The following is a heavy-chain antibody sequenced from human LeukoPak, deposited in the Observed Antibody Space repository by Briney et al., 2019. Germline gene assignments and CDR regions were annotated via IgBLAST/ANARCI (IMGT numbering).Heavy chain of an antibody. CDR2: IYSGGTT. D-gene: IGHD3-3*01. Sequence: GGSLRLSCEVSGFPVRSRYMTWVRQPPGKGLECVAVIYSGGTTYHIDSVKGRFTISRDISKSTMYLEMNNLRVEDTAIYYCASLEGGPSDGRWGQGTLVAVSS. CDR1: GFPVRSRY. V-gene: IGHV3-53*01. CDR3: ASLEGGPSDGR. J-gene: IGHJ4*02.